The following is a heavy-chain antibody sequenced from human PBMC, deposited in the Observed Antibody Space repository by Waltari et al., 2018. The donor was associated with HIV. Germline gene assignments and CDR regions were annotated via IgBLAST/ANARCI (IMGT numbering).Heavy chain of an antibody. D-gene: IGHD6-13*01. CDR1: GGPFRSSA. V-gene: IGHV1-69*01. Sequence: QVQLVQSGAEVKTPGPSVKVSCKASGGPFRSSAISWVRPDPVQGLEWMGGSIPIFDTANYAPHFEGRVTITADESTSKAYMELSRLRSEYRAVYYCARKQQLVHRYYYYGMDVWGQGTTGTVSS. CDR3: ARKQQLVHRYYYYGMDV. CDR2: SIPIFDTA. J-gene: IGHJ6*02.